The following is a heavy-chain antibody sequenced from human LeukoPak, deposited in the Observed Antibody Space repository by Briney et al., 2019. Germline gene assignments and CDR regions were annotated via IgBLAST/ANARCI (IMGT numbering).Heavy chain of an antibody. CDR3: AKDSTYVTIFGVVIYYFDY. Sequence: PGGSLRLSCAASGFTFSTYAMSWVRQAPGKGREWVSAISGRGGSTYYADSVKGRFTIPRDNSKNTLYLQMTSLRAEDTAVYYCAKDSTYVTIFGVVIYYFDYWGQGTLVTVSS. CDR2: ISGRGGST. D-gene: IGHD3-3*01. J-gene: IGHJ4*02. V-gene: IGHV3-23*01. CDR1: GFTFSTYA.